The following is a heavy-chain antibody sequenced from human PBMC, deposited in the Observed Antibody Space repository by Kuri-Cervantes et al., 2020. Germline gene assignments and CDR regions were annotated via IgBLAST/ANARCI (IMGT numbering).Heavy chain of an antibody. CDR2: VFHSGST. D-gene: IGHD1-26*01. V-gene: IGHV4-38-2*02. CDR1: GYSISSGYY. CDR3: ARGVSGSSFDY. Sequence: SETLSLTCSVSGYSISSGYYWGWIRQPPGKGLEWIGSVFHSGSTYYDPSFKSRLSISVDTSKNQFSLKLISVTAADTAVYYCARGVSGSSFDYWGQGTLVTVSS. J-gene: IGHJ4*02.